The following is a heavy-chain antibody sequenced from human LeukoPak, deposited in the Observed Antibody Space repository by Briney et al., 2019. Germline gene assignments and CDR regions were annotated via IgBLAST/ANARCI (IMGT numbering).Heavy chain of an antibody. Sequence: ASVKVSCKASGYTFTDDYVHWVRQAPGLGLEWMGWINPNSGVTNYAQKFQGRVTLTRDMSISTAYMELSSLRSEDTAVYYCATDLVFSGSYHPGTYWGQGTLVTVSS. CDR1: GYTFTDDY. CDR3: ATDLVFSGSYHPGTY. J-gene: IGHJ4*02. V-gene: IGHV1-2*02. D-gene: IGHD1-26*01. CDR2: INPNSGVT.